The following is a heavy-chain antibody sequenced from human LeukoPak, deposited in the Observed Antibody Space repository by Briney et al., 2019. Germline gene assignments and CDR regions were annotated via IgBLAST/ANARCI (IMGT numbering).Heavy chain of an antibody. CDR3: AREALTGDPERDY. J-gene: IGHJ4*02. V-gene: IGHV1-46*01. CDR2: INPSGGST. CDR1: GYTFTSYY. D-gene: IGHD7-27*01. Sequence: GASVKLSCKASGYTFTSYYMHWVRQAPEQGLGWVGIINPSGGSTSYAQTFQGSVTMTRDTYTSTVYMELSSLRSEDTAVYYCAREALTGDPERDYWGQGTLVAVSS.